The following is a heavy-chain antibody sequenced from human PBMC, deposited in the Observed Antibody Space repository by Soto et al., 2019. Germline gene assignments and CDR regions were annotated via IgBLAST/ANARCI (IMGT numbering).Heavy chain of an antibody. J-gene: IGHJ4*02. CDR2: IYYSGST. Sequence: QLQLQESGPGLVKPSETLSLTCTVSGGSISSSSYYWGWIRQPPGKGLEWIGSIYYSGSTYYNPSLKSRVTISVDTSKNQFSLKLSSVTAADTAVYYCARRQGYYDFWSGYSTRYYFDYWGQGTLVTVSS. CDR3: ARRQGYYDFWSGYSTRYYFDY. D-gene: IGHD3-3*01. CDR1: GGSISSSSYY. V-gene: IGHV4-39*01.